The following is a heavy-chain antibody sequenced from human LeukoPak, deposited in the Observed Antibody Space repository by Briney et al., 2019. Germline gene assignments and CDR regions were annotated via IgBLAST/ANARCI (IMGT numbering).Heavy chain of an antibody. CDR3: AGGWLQWDDAFDI. Sequence: PGGSLRLSCAASGFTFSSYAMHWVRQAPGKGLEWVAVISYDGSNKYYADSVKGRFTISRDNSKNTLYLQMSSLRAENTAVYYCAGGWLQWDDAFDIWGQGTMVTVSS. D-gene: IGHD5-24*01. CDR1: GFTFSSYA. CDR2: ISYDGSNK. J-gene: IGHJ3*02. V-gene: IGHV3-30-3*01.